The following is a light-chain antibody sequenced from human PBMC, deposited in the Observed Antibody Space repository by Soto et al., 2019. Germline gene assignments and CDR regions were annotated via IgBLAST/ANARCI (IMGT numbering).Light chain of an antibody. J-gene: IGKJ3*01. CDR2: AAS. V-gene: IGKV1-39*01. CDR1: QTISSW. Sequence: IQMTQSPSTLSGSLGDRFAITCLASQTISSWLAWYQQKPGKAPKLLIYAASSLQSGVPSRFSGSGSGTDFTLTISSLQPEDFATYYCQQSYSTPLTFGPGTKVDI. CDR3: QQSYSTPLT.